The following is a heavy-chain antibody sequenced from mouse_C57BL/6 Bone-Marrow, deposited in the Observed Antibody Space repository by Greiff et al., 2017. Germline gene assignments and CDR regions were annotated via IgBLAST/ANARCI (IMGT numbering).Heavy chain of an antibody. CDR1: GYTFTSYW. J-gene: IGHJ4*01. CDR2: IYPGSGST. V-gene: IGHV1-55*01. D-gene: IGHD2-2*01. Sequence: VQLQQPGAELVKPGASVKMSCKASGYTFTSYWITWVKQRPGQGLEWIGDIYPGSGSTNYNEKFKSKATLTVDTSSSTAYMQLSSLTSEDSAVYYCARRGGLHPFGMDYWGQGTSVTVSS. CDR3: ARRGGLHPFGMDY.